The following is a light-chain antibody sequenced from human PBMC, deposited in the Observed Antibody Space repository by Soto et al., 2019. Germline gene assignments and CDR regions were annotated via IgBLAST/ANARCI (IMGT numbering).Light chain of an antibody. CDR2: DAS. CDR1: QGVGST. J-gene: IGKJ4*01. CDR3: QHYLTWPLT. V-gene: IGKV3-15*01. Sequence: ELVLTQSPATLSVSPGERSTLSCRASQGVGSTLAWYQQEPGRAPRLLIYDASTRATGIPARFSGAGSGTEFTLTISSLQSDDFAVDYCQHYLTWPLTFGGGTRVEI.